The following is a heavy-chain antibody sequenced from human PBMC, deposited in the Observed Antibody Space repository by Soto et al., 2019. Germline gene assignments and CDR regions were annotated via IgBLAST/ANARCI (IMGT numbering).Heavy chain of an antibody. CDR2: INHSGST. CDR1: GGSFSGYY. D-gene: IGHD3-10*01. CDR3: ARGGWFGELLYLDY. V-gene: IGHV4-34*01. J-gene: IGHJ4*02. Sequence: SETLSLTCAVYGGSFSGYYWSWIRQPPGKGLEWIGEINHSGSTNYNPSLKSRVTISVDTSKNQFSPKLSSVTAADTAVYYCARGGWFGELLYLDYWGQGTLVTVSS.